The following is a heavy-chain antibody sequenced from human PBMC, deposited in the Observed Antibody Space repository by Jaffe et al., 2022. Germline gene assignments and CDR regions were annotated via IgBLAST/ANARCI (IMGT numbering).Heavy chain of an antibody. Sequence: QVQLQESGPRLVKPSQTLSLTCTVSGGSISSDNYFWSWIRQPAGKALEWLGRIYTSGTTNYNPSLKSRVTISVDTSKNQFSLKLNSVTAADTAVYYCARESPELVWSSGASFDPWGQGTLVTVSS. J-gene: IGHJ5*02. CDR3: ARESPELVWSSGASFDP. CDR1: GGSISSDNYF. V-gene: IGHV4-61*02. D-gene: IGHD3-10*01. CDR2: IYTSGTT.